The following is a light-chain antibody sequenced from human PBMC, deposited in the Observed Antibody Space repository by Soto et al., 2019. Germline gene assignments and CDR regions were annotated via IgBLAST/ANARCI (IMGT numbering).Light chain of an antibody. V-gene: IGLV2-14*01. J-gene: IGLJ1*01. CDR2: EVS. CDR1: SSDVGGYNF. Sequence: QSVLTQPASVSGSPGQSIIISCTGSSSDVGGYNFVSWYQQHPGKAPKLMIYEVSNRPSGVSNRYSGSKSGNSASLTISGLQADDEADYYCCSLTTSHTYVFGSGTKVTVL. CDR3: CSLTTSHTYV.